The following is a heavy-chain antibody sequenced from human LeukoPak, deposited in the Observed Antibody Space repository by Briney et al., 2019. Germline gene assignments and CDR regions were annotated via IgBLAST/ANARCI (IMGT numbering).Heavy chain of an antibody. J-gene: IGHJ6*03. V-gene: IGHV3-7*01. D-gene: IGHD3-3*01. CDR3: ARVAPAYDFWSGYWGYYMDV. Sequence: GGSLRLSCAASGYTFSSYWMSWVRQAPGKGLEWVANIKQDGSEKYYVDSVKGRFTISRDNAKNSLYLQMNSLRAEDTAVYYCARVAPAYDFWSGYWGYYMDVWGKGTTVTVSS. CDR2: IKQDGSEK. CDR1: GYTFSSYW.